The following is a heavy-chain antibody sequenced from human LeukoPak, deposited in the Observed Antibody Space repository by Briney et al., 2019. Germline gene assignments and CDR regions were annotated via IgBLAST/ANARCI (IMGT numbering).Heavy chain of an antibody. V-gene: IGHV4-4*09. CDR1: GASISSYH. J-gene: IGHJ2*01. CDR2: IYSSGST. D-gene: IGHD3-3*01. Sequence: SETLSLTCTVSGASISSYHWSWIRQPPGKGLEWIGYIYSSGSTIYNPSLKSRVTISVDTSKNQFSLKLSSATAADTAVYYCASRVNDFWSGYFYWYFDLWGRGTLVTVSS. CDR3: ASRVNDFWSGYFYWYFDL.